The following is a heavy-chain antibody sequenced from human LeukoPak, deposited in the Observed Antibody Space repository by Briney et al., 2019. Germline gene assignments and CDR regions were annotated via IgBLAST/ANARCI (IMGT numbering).Heavy chain of an antibody. Sequence: GSLRLSCAASGFTFSSYSMNWVRQAPGKGLEWVSSISSSSSYIYYADSVKGRFTISRDNAKNSLYLQMNSLRAEDTAMYYCARADYCSSTSCPYFDYWGQGTLVTVSS. V-gene: IGHV3-21*01. CDR2: ISSSSSYI. CDR1: GFTFSSYS. J-gene: IGHJ4*02. D-gene: IGHD2-2*01. CDR3: ARADYCSSTSCPYFDY.